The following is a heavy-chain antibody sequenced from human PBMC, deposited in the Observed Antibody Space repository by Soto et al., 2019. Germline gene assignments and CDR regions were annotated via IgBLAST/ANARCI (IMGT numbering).Heavy chain of an antibody. CDR3: AREAYKRGATNPFFDY. J-gene: IGHJ4*02. V-gene: IGHV4-4*02. CDR1: GGSISSSNW. D-gene: IGHD1-26*01. CDR2: IYPSGIT. Sequence: PSETLSLTCAVSGGSISSSNWWTCVRLPPGKGLEWIGEIYPSGITNYSPSLKSRVTMSVDKSKNQFSLKLNSVTAADTAMYYCAREAYKRGATNPFFDYWGQGTLVTVYS.